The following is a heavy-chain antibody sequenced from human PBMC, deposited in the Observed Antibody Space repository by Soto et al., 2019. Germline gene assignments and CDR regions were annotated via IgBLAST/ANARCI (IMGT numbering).Heavy chain of an antibody. J-gene: IGHJ6*02. CDR3: ARDSHGGLGYYGMNV. D-gene: IGHD4-17*01. CDR2: ISSSSSTI. V-gene: IGHV3-48*02. Sequence: PGGSLRLSCAASGFTFSSYIMNWVRQSPGKGLEWVSYISSSSSTIYYADSVKGRFTISRDNAKNSLYLQMNSLRDEDTAVYYCARDSHGGLGYYGMNVWGQGTTVTVSS. CDR1: GFTFSSYI.